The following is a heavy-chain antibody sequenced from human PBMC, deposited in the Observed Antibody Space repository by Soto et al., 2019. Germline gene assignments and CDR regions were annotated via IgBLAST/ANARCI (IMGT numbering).Heavy chain of an antibody. CDR1: GFTFSSYG. J-gene: IGHJ6*02. D-gene: IGHD3-3*01. CDR2: ISFDGSNK. Sequence: GGSLRLSCAAYGFTFSSYGMHWVRQAPGKGLEWVAVISFDGSNKYYADSVKGRFTISRDNSKNTLYLQMNSLRAEDTAVYYCAKSEYYDFWSGRHYYYGMDVWGQGTTVTVSS. V-gene: IGHV3-30*18. CDR3: AKSEYYDFWSGRHYYYGMDV.